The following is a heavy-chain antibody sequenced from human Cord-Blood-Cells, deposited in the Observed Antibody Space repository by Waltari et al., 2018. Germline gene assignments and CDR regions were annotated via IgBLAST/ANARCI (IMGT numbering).Heavy chain of an antibody. V-gene: IGHV3-48*02. D-gene: IGHD2-21*01. CDR1: GFTFSSYS. Sequence: EVQLVESGGGLVQPGGSLRLSCAASGFTFSSYSMKWVRQAPGKGLEWVSYISSSSSTIYYADSVKGRFTISRDNAKNSLYLQMNSLRDEDTAVYYCARVAYCGGDCYSTPYQYYFDYWGQGTLVTVSS. J-gene: IGHJ4*02. CDR2: ISSSSSTI. CDR3: ARVAYCGGDCYSTPYQYYFDY.